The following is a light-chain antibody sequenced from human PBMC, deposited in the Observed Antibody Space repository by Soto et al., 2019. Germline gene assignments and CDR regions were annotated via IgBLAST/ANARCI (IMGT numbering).Light chain of an antibody. CDR1: QSVSSY. CDR2: DAS. CDR3: QQRSNWPIT. J-gene: IGKJ5*01. Sequence: EIVLAQSPATLSLSPGERATLSCRASQSVSSYLAWYQQKPGQAPMLLIYDASNRATGIPARFSGSGSGTDFTLTISSLEPEDFAVYYCQQRSNWPITFGQGTRLEI. V-gene: IGKV3-11*01.